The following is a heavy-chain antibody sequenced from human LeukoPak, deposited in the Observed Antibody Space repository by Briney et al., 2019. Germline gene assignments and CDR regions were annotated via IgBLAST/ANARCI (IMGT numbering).Heavy chain of an antibody. CDR1: GGTFSSYA. CDR2: INPSGGST. Sequence: ASVKVSCKASGGTFSSYAISWVRQAPGQGLEWMGIINPSGGSTSYAQKFQGRVTMTRDMSTSTVYMELSSLRSEDTAVYYCARGDHKSAAPFDYWGQGTLVTVSS. V-gene: IGHV1-46*01. CDR3: ARGDHKSAAPFDY. D-gene: IGHD2-15*01. J-gene: IGHJ4*02.